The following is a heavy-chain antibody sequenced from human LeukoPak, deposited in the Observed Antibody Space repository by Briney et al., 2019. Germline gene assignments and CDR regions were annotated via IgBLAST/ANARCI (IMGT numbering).Heavy chain of an antibody. CDR2: MYYSGST. CDR1: GGSISSSSHY. V-gene: IGHV4-39*07. J-gene: IGHJ2*01. CDR3: ARLSSWPRNWYFDL. D-gene: IGHD2-15*01. Sequence: PSETLSLTCTVSGGSISSSSHYWGWIRQPPGKGLEWIGSMYYSGSTYYNPSLKSRVSISVDTSKNQFSLKLSSVTAADTAVYYCARLSSWPRNWYFDLWGRGTLVTVSS.